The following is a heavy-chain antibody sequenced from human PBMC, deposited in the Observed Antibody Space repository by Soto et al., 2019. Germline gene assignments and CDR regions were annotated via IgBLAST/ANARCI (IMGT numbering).Heavy chain of an antibody. CDR1: GFVFGANA. CDR3: ARTFYSAYDYWGTLIAY. CDR2: ISHNGNRQ. V-gene: IGHV3-30-3*01. Sequence: GSLRLSCVASGFVFGANAMHWVRQAPGKGLEWVSMISHNGNRQHYADSVKGRFTISRDNSKNTLFLQMDSLRADDTAMYYCARTFYSAYDYWGTLIAYWGRGTLVTSSS. J-gene: IGHJ4*02. D-gene: IGHD5-12*01.